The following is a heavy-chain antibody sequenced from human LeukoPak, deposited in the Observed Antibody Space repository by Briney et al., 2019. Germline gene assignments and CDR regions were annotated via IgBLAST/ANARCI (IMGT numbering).Heavy chain of an antibody. CDR2: ISSSSSYI. J-gene: IGHJ4*02. D-gene: IGHD6-13*01. V-gene: IGHV3-21*01. CDR1: GFTFSSYS. CDR3: ARAAPGASSEPYYFAY. Sequence: PGGSLRLSCAASGFTFSSYSMNWVRQAPGKGLEWVSSISSSSSYIYYADSVKGRFTISRDNSKNTLYLQMNSLRAEDTAVYYCARAAPGASSEPYYFAYWGQGPLVTVSS.